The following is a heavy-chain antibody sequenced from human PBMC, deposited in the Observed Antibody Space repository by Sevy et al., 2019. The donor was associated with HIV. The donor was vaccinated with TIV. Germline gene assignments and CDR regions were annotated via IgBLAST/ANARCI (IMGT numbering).Heavy chain of an antibody. Sequence: GSLRLSCAASGFTFSNYGMHLVRQAPGKGLEWVAVIWNDASNKYYADSVKGRFTISRDNSENTLYLQMNSLRVEDTAVYFCARGGDFNDRSAKRDFDYWGQGTLVTVSS. CDR1: GFTFSNYG. CDR3: ARGGDFNDRSAKRDFDY. CDR2: IWNDASNK. D-gene: IGHD3-22*01. J-gene: IGHJ4*02. V-gene: IGHV3-33*01.